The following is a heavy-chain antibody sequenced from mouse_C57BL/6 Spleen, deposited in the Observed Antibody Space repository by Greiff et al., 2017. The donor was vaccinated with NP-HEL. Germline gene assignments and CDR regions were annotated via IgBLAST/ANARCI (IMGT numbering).Heavy chain of an antibody. D-gene: IGHD1-1*02. CDR1: GFTFTDYY. V-gene: IGHV7-3*01. J-gene: IGHJ2*01. CDR3: ARWYYYYFDY. CDR2: IRNKANGYTT. Sequence: EVHLVESGGGLVQPGGSLSLSCAASGFTFTDYYMSWVRQPPGKALEWLGFIRNKANGYTTEYSASVKGRFTISRDNSQSILYLQMNALRAEDSATYYCARWYYYYFDYWGQGTTLTVSS.